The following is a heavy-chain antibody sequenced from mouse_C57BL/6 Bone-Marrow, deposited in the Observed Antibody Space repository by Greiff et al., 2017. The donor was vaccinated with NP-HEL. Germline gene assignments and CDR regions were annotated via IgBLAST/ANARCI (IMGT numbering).Heavy chain of an antibody. CDR1: GYSITSGYY. CDR2: ISYDGSN. D-gene: IGHD3-3*01. Sequence: EVKLQESGPGLVKPSQSLSLTCSVTGYSITSGYYWNWIRQFPGNKLEWMGYISYDGSNNYNPSLKNRISITRDTSKNQFFLKLNSVTTEDTATYYCARDRGQVWFAYWGQGTLVTVSA. V-gene: IGHV3-6*01. J-gene: IGHJ3*01. CDR3: ARDRGQVWFAY.